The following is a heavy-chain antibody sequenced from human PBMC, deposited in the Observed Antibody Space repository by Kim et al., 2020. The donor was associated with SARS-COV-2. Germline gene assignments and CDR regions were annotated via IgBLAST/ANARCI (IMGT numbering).Heavy chain of an antibody. CDR1: GGSFSEYY. CDR2: ISRGGST. V-gene: IGHV4-34*01. J-gene: IGHJ5*02. CDR3: ARGRRSCTSSVGYTKGRDRWFDP. Sequence: SETLSLTCSVYGGSFSEYYWSWLRQPPGKGLEWLGDISRGGSTYYNPSVKSRVSMSVDTSKNQFSLRRTSVTAADAAVYYCARGRRSCTSSVGYTKGRDRWFDPWGLGTLVTVSS. D-gene: IGHD2-2*02.